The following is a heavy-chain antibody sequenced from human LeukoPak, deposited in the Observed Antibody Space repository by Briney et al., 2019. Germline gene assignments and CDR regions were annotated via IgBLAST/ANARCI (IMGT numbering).Heavy chain of an antibody. CDR3: ARVCSSTSCYADY. V-gene: IGHV1-69*13. J-gene: IGHJ4*02. Sequence: VKVSCKASGGTFSSYAISWVRQAPGQGLEWMGGIIPIFGTANYAQKFQGRVTITADESTSTAYMELSSLRSEDTAVYYCARVCSSTSCYADYWGQGSLVTVSS. CDR2: IIPIFGTA. CDR1: GGTFSSYA. D-gene: IGHD2-2*01.